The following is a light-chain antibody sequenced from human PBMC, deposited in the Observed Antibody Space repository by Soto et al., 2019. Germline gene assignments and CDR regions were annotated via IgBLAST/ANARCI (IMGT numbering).Light chain of an antibody. CDR2: DAS. J-gene: IGKJ1*01. Sequence: DIQITHSPSTLAASVGDRVSITFRASQSISSWLAWYQQKPGKAPKLLIYDASSLESGVPSRFSGSGSGTEFTLTISSLQSEDFAVYYCQQYNNWPPWTFGQGTKVDIK. CDR1: QSISSW. V-gene: IGKV1-5*01. CDR3: QQYNNWPPWT.